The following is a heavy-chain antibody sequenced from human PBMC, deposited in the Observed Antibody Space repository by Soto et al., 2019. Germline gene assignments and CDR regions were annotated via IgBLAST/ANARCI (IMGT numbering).Heavy chain of an antibody. CDR1: GGTISSYY. J-gene: IGHJ6*03. CDR3: ARVPLPGYCSSTSCPHPPPVYYYMDV. CDR2: IYYSGST. V-gene: IGHV4-59*01. Sequence: SETKSLTCTVAGGTISSYYLRWIRQQTGKGLEWIGYIYYSGSTNYNPSLKSRVTISVDTSKNQFSLKLSSVTAADTAVYYCARVPLPGYCSSTSCPHPPPVYYYMDVWGKGTTVTVSS. D-gene: IGHD2-2*01.